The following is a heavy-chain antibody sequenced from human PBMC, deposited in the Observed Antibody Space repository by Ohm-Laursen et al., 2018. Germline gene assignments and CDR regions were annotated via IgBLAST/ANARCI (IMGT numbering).Heavy chain of an antibody. V-gene: IGHV4-59*07. Sequence: SDTLSLTCTVSGGSISSYYWSWIRQPPGKGLEWIGYIYYSGSTNYNPSLKSRVTISVDTSKNQFSLKLSSVTAADTAVYYCARSGGQRNYYFDYWGQGTLVTVSS. CDR3: ARSGGQRNYYFDY. CDR1: GGSISSYY. J-gene: IGHJ4*02. D-gene: IGHD3-16*01. CDR2: IYYSGST.